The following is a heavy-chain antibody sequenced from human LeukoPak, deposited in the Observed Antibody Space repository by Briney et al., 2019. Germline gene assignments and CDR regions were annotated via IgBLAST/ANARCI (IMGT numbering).Heavy chain of an antibody. V-gene: IGHV3-23*01. CDR2: ISGSGGST. CDR1: GFTFSSYS. D-gene: IGHD3-22*01. CDR3: ARQYYYDSSGYSIYYYYYMDV. J-gene: IGHJ6*03. Sequence: GGSLRLSCAASGFTFSSYSMNWVRQAPGKGLEWVSAISGSGGSTYYADSVKGRFTISRDNSKNTLYLQMNSLRAEDTAVYYCARQYYYDSSGYSIYYYYYMDVWGKGTTVTVSS.